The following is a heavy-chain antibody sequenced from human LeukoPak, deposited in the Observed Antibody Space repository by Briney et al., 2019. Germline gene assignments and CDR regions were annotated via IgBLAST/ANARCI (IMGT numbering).Heavy chain of an antibody. CDR3: ARDYPGFPDDIRQADRFDY. J-gene: IGHJ4*02. Sequence: GGSLRLSCVDSGLTFSSYLMSWVRQAPGKGLEWVANIKQDGSEKFYVDSVRGRFTISRDNAKRSLYLQMNSLRAEDTAVYYCARDYPGFPDDIRQADRFDYWGQGTQVTVSS. CDR2: IKQDGSEK. CDR1: GLTFSSYL. V-gene: IGHV3-7*05. D-gene: IGHD3-9*01.